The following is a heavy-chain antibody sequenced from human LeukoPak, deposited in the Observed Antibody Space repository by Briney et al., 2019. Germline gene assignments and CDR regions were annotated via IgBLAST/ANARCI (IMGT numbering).Heavy chain of an antibody. V-gene: IGHV4-31*03. J-gene: IGHJ6*02. CDR1: GGSISSGGYY. CDR3: ARVGIVVPAAMSPLYYGMDV. CDR2: IYYSGST. D-gene: IGHD2-2*01. Sequence: PSQTLSLTCTVSGGSISSGGYYWSWLRQHPGKGLEWIGYIYYSGSTYYNPSLKSRVTISVDTSKNQFSLKLSSVTAADTAVYYCARVGIVVPAAMSPLYYGMDVWGQGTTVTVSS.